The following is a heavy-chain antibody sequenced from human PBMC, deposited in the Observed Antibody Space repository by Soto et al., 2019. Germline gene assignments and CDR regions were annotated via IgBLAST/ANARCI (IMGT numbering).Heavy chain of an antibody. CDR3: ARASIHGSSWYFWFDP. V-gene: IGHV1-69*01. CDR2: IIPMFGTT. J-gene: IGHJ5*01. CDR1: GGTFSRSA. D-gene: IGHD6-13*01. Sequence: QVQLVQSGAEVRKPGSSVKVSCKASGGTFSRSAINWVRQAPGQGLEWMGGIIPMFGTTNYAQKFKGRVTITAHESTSTGYMELNTLRSEDAAVFYCARASIHGSSWYFWFDPSGQGTLVTVSS.